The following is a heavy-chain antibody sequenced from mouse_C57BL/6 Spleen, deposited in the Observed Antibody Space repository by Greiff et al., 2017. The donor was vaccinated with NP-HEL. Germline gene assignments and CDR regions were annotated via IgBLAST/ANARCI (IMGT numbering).Heavy chain of an antibody. Sequence: EVKLMESGGGLVKPGGSLKLSCAASGFTFSDYGMHWVRQAPEKGLEWVAYISSGSSTIYYADTVKGRFTISRDHAKNTLFLQMTRLRSEDTAMYYWARSLTDYYAMDYWGQGTSVTVSS. CDR3: ARSLTDYYAMDY. J-gene: IGHJ4*01. CDR1: GFTFSDYG. CDR2: ISSGSSTI. V-gene: IGHV5-17*01.